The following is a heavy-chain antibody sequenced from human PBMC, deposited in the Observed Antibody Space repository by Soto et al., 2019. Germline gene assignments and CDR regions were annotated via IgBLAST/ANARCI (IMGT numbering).Heavy chain of an antibody. CDR1: GFTFSSYG. CDR3: ASVSFSYLVSGHEGYMVF. CDR2: IWYDGSNK. Sequence: TGGSLRLSCAASGFTFSSYGMHWVRQAPGKGLEWVAVIWYDGSNKYYADSVKGRFTISRDNSKNTLYLQMNSLRAEDTAVYYCASVSFSYLVSGHEGYMVFWGKGTPV. D-gene: IGHD3-10*01. J-gene: IGHJ6*03. V-gene: IGHV3-33*01.